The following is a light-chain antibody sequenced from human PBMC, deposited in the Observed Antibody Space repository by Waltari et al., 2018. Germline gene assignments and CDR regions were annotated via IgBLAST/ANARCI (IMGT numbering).Light chain of an antibody. Sequence: SCRASQSVSRALAVYQQKPGQAPRLLIYGASTRATGIPDRFSGSGSGTDFSLTISRLEPDDFAVYYCQHYLRLPVTFGQGTTVEI. V-gene: IGKV3-20*01. CDR2: GAS. J-gene: IGKJ1*01. CDR1: QSVSRA. CDR3: QHYLRLPVT.